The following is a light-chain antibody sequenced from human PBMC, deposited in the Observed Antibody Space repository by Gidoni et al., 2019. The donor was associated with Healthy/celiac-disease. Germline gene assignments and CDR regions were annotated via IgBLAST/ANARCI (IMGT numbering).Light chain of an antibody. CDR2: AAS. Sequence: DIQMTQSPSSLSASVGDRVTITCRASQSISSYLNWYQQKPGKAPKLLIYAASSLQSGVPSRFSGSGSGTDFTLTISSLQPEDFATYYCQQSCSTPLYTFGQGTKLEIK. CDR3: QQSCSTPLYT. V-gene: IGKV1-39*01. J-gene: IGKJ2*01. CDR1: QSISSY.